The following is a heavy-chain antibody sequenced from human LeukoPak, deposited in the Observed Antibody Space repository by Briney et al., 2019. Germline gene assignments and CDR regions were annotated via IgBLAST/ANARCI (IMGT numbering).Heavy chain of an antibody. CDR2: ISPYNGDT. CDR1: GYSFTTYG. Sequence: GASVKVSCKASGYSFTTYGVTWVRQAPGQGLEWMGWISPYNGDTDYAQKFQGRVTMTTDTSTTTAYMELRSLRSEDTAVYYCARERSSGYNDAFDIWGQGTMVTVSS. J-gene: IGHJ3*02. D-gene: IGHD3-22*01. CDR3: ARERSSGYNDAFDI. V-gene: IGHV1-18*01.